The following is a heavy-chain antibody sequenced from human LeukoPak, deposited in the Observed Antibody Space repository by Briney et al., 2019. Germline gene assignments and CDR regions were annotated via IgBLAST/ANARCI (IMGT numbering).Heavy chain of an antibody. V-gene: IGHV1-69*13. CDR1: GGTFISYA. Sequence: SVKVSCKASGGTFISYAISWVRQAPGQGLEWMGGIIPIFGTANYAQKFQGRVTITADESTSTAYMELSSLRSEDTAVYYCARQTYYYDSSGYYYMGDWGQGTLVTVSS. D-gene: IGHD3-22*01. J-gene: IGHJ4*02. CDR2: IIPIFGTA. CDR3: ARQTYYYDSSGYYYMGD.